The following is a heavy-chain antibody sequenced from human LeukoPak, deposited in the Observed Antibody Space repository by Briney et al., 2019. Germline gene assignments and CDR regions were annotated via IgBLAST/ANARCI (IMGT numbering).Heavy chain of an antibody. D-gene: IGHD2-15*01. CDR3: ARPPGQVLAATFDY. CDR2: ISYGGSDK. CDR1: GLTLTNFA. V-gene: IGHV3-30*04. J-gene: IGHJ4*02. Sequence: GGSLGLSFAAYGLTLTNFAMHLVPQPPGKGLELLAAISYGGSDKYYADSGKGRFTISRDNSKNTLYRQLNSWSSDATALYYFARPPGQVLAATFDYWGQGTPVTVSS.